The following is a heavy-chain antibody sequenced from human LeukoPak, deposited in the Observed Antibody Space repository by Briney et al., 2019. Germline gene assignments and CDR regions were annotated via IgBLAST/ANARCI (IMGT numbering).Heavy chain of an antibody. J-gene: IGHJ6*03. D-gene: IGHD3-3*01. Sequence: SETLSLTCTVSGGSISSGDYYWSWIRQPPGKGLEWIGYIYYSGSTYYNPSLKSRVTISVDTSKNQFSLQLSSVTAADTAVYYCARDRAKANYDFWSGYLVGMCMDVWGKGTTVTVSS. CDR3: ARDRAKANYDFWSGYLVGMCMDV. V-gene: IGHV4-30-4*08. CDR2: IYYSGST. CDR1: GGSISSGDYY.